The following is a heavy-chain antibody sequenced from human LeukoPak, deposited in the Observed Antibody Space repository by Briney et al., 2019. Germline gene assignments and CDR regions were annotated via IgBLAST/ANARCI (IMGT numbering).Heavy chain of an antibody. Sequence: PSETLSLTCTVSGYSITSGYHWGWIRQAPGKGLEWIGSIYHSGNTYYNPSLKSRVTMSVDTSSNRFSLILNSVTAADTAVYFCAKEGSFFSDSGGYPFDDWGQGTLVTVSP. J-gene: IGHJ4*02. CDR2: IYHSGNT. CDR1: GYSITSGYH. D-gene: IGHD3-22*01. V-gene: IGHV4-38-2*02. CDR3: AKEGSFFSDSGGYPFDD.